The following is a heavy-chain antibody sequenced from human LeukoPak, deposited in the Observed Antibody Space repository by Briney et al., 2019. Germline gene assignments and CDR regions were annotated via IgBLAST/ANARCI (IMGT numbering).Heavy chain of an antibody. CDR3: ARFTPRLTREKFDY. Sequence: GASVKVSCKAFGYTFTNYDINWVRQAPGQGLEWMGWISAYNGNTKYAQKFQGRVTMTTDISTSTAYMELRSLRSDDTAVYYCARFTPRLTREKFDYWGQGTLVTVSS. CDR1: GYTFTNYD. J-gene: IGHJ4*02. CDR2: ISAYNGNT. D-gene: IGHD2-2*01. V-gene: IGHV1-18*01.